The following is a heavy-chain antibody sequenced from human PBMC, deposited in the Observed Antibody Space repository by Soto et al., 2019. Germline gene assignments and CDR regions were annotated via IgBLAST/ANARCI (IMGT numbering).Heavy chain of an antibody. CDR3: ARDNSVTTPPYYYYYGMDV. J-gene: IGHJ6*02. V-gene: IGHV4-30-4*01. CDR1: GGSISSGDYH. CDR2: IYYSGST. Sequence: PSETLSLTCTVSGGSISSGDYHWSWIRQPPGKGLEWIGYIYYSGSTYYNPSLKSRVTISVDTSKNQFSLKLSSVTAADTAVYYCARDNSVTTPPYYYYYGMDVWGQGTTVTVSS. D-gene: IGHD4-17*01.